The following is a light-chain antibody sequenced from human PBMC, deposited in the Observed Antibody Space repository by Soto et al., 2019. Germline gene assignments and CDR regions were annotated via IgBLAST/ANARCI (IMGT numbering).Light chain of an antibody. V-gene: IGKV3-15*01. CDR2: SAS. J-gene: IGKJ1*01. Sequence: ETVMTQSPATLSVSPGERATLSRRASESVSINLAWYQQKNGQVPRLLIYSASTRATGIPARFSGSGSGTEFTLTISSLQSEDFAVYYCHQSNNWPETFGQGTKVEIK. CDR3: HQSNNWPET. CDR1: ESVSIN.